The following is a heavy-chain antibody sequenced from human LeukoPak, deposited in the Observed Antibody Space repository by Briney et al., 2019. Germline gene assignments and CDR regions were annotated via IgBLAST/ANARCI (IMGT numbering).Heavy chain of an antibody. CDR1: GGSISSSSYY. D-gene: IGHD2-15*01. Sequence: PSETLSLTCTVSGGSISSSSYYWGWIRQPPGKGLEWIGSIYHSGSTYYNPSLKSRVTISVDTSKNQFSLKLSSVTAADTAVYYCARVEEIVVVVAAYNWFDPCGEGTTVTVSS. J-gene: IGHJ5*01. CDR3: ARVEEIVVVVAAYNWFDP. CDR2: IYHSGST. V-gene: IGHV4-39*07.